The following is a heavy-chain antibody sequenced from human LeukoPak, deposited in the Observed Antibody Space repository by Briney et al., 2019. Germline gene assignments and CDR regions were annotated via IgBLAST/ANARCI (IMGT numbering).Heavy chain of an antibody. CDR1: GYSISSGYY. Sequence: SETLSLTCAVSGYSISSGYYWGWIRQPPGKGLEWIGSIYHSGSTYYNPSRKSRVTTSVDTSKNQFSLKLSSVTAADTAVYYCARQTPVYCTNGVCYYWYFDLWGSGTLVTVSS. CDR3: ARQTPVYCTNGVCYYWYFDL. J-gene: IGHJ2*01. V-gene: IGHV4-38-2*01. CDR2: IYHSGST. D-gene: IGHD2-8*01.